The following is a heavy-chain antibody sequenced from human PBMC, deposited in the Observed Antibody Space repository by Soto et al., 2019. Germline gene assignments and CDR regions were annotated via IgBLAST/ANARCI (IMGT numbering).Heavy chain of an antibody. Sequence: EVQLLESGGGLVQPGGSLRLSCAASGFTFSSYAMSWVRQAPVKGLEWVSAISGSGDSTYYADSVKGRFTISRDNSKNTLYLQMNSLRAEDTAVYYCARQGSGSYYDYWGQETLVTVSS. CDR2: ISGSGDST. J-gene: IGHJ4*02. CDR1: GFTFSSYA. D-gene: IGHD1-26*01. CDR3: ARQGSGSYYDY. V-gene: IGHV3-23*01.